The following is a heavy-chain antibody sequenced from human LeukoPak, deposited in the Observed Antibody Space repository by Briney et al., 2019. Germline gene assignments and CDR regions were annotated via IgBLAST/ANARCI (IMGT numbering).Heavy chain of an antibody. D-gene: IGHD2-2*01. V-gene: IGHV4-4*07. CDR1: GGSISSYY. Sequence: SGTLSLTCTVSGGSISSYYWSWIRQPAGKGLEWIGRIYTSGSTNYNPSLKSRVTMSVDTSKNQFSLKLSSVTAADTAVYYCAREGLVPAATYYYYYMDVWGKGTTVTISS. CDR3: AREGLVPAATYYYYYMDV. CDR2: IYTSGST. J-gene: IGHJ6*03.